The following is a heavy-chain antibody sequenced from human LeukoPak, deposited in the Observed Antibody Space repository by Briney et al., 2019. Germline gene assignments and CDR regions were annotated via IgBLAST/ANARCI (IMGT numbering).Heavy chain of an antibody. CDR2: SYHSGTT. D-gene: IGHD3-10*01. J-gene: IGHJ4*02. CDR1: GGSIRSSIYY. V-gene: IGHV4-39*01. CDR3: ASMGYYGSGPSGY. Sequence: SETLSLTCSVSGGSIRSSIYYWGWIRQPPGKGLEWIGGSYHSGTTYYNPSLKSRVTISEDTSKNQLSLKVTSVSAADTAVHYCASMGYYGSGPSGYWGQGTLVTVSS.